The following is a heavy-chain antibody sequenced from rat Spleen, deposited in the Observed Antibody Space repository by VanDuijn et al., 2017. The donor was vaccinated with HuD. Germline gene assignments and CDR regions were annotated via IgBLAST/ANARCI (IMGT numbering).Heavy chain of an antibody. CDR2: MRYDGDP. CDR1: GFSLSSYG. D-gene: IGHD1-6*01. Sequence: QVQLKESGPGLVQPSQTLSLTCTVSGFSLSSYGVIGVRQPPGKGLEWMGRMRYDGDPYYNLALKSRLSISRDTSKNQVFLKMTSLQTEDTAIYYCTRVSFMYTTDPHYVMDAWGQGASVTVSS. J-gene: IGHJ4*01. V-gene: IGHV2S30*01. CDR3: TRVSFMYTTDPHYVMDA.